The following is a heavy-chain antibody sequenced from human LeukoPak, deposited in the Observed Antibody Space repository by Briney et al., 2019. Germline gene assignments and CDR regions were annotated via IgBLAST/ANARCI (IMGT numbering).Heavy chain of an antibody. D-gene: IGHD1-7*01. CDR2: IYYSGSN. CDR3: ARHEYWNYKGYYFDY. J-gene: IGHJ4*02. CDR1: GGSFSGYY. V-gene: IGHV4-59*08. Sequence: SGTLSLTCAVYGGSFSGYYWSWIRQPPRKGLEWIGYIYYSGSNNYNPSLKSRVTISVDTSKNQFSLKLSSVTAADTAVYYCARHEYWNYKGYYFDYWGQGTLVTVSS.